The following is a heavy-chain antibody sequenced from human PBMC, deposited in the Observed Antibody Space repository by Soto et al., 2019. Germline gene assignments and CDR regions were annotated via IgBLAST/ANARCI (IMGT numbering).Heavy chain of an antibody. CDR1: GGSFSGYY. J-gene: IGHJ5*02. Sequence: SETLSLTCAVYGGSFSGYYWSWIRQPPGKGLEWIGEINHSGSTNYNPSLKSRVTISVDTSKNQFSLKLSSVTAADTAVYYCASSGIAVAGTTNWFDPWGQGTLVTVS. CDR3: ASSGIAVAGTTNWFDP. V-gene: IGHV4-34*01. D-gene: IGHD6-19*01. CDR2: INHSGST.